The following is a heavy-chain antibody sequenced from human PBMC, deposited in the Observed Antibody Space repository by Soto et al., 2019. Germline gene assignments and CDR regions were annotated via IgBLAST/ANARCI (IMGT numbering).Heavy chain of an antibody. Sequence: SETLSLTCTVSGGSISNYYWSWIRQPPGKGLEWIGYIYYSGSANYNPSLKSRVTISVDSSKNQFSLKLSSVSAADTAVYYCARGGYYDAAFDIWGHGTMVT. J-gene: IGHJ3*02. CDR2: IYYSGSA. V-gene: IGHV4-59*01. CDR1: GGSISNYY. D-gene: IGHD3-22*01. CDR3: ARGGYYDAAFDI.